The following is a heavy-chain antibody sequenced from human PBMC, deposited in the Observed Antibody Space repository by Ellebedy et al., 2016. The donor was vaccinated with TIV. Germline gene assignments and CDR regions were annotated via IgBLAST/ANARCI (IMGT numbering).Heavy chain of an antibody. CDR2: IYYSGST. CDR3: AKQVEYSSGWFYYYGMDV. CDR1: GGSISSYY. Sequence: MPSETLSLTCTVSGGSISSYYWSWIRQPPGKGLEWIGYIYYSGSTNYNPSLKSRVTISVDTAKNQFSLKLSSVTAADTAVYYRAKQVEYSSGWFYYYGMDVWGQGTTVTVSS. J-gene: IGHJ6*02. V-gene: IGHV4-59*08. D-gene: IGHD6-19*01.